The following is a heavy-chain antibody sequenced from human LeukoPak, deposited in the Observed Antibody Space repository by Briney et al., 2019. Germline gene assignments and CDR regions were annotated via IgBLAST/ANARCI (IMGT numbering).Heavy chain of an antibody. D-gene: IGHD3-3*01. Sequence: ASVRVSCKASGYTFTIYDINWVRQAPGQGLGWMGWMYPNSGNTGYAQRFQGRVTMTRNTSISTAYMELSSLRSEDTAVYYCATHYDFWSGYYFPGIDVWGQGTTVTVSS. CDR1: GYTFTIYD. V-gene: IGHV1-8*01. CDR3: ATHYDFWSGYYFPGIDV. CDR2: MYPNSGNT. J-gene: IGHJ6*02.